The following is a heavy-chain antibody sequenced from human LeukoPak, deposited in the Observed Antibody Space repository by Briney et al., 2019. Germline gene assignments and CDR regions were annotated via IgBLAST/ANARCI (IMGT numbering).Heavy chain of an antibody. V-gene: IGHV1-18*01. CDR1: GGTFSSYA. Sequence: ASVKVSCKASGGTFSSYAISWVRQAPGQGLEWMGWISAYNGNTNYAQKLQGRVTMTTDTSTSTAYMELRSLRSDDTAVYYCARDRPYYYDSSGYYPDYWGQGTLVTVSS. CDR2: ISAYNGNT. D-gene: IGHD3-22*01. J-gene: IGHJ4*02. CDR3: ARDRPYYYDSSGYYPDY.